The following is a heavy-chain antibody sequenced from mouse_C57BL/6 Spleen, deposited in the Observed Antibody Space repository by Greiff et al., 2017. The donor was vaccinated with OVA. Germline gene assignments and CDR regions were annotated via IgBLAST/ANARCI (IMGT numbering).Heavy chain of an antibody. CDR2: IYPGDGDT. CDR1: GYAFRSSW. D-gene: IGHD2-3*01. CDR3: ARWSGYYYFDY. J-gene: IGHJ2*01. Sequence: ESGPELVKPGASVKISCKASGYAFRSSWMNWVKQRPGKGLEWIGRIYPGDGDTNYNGKFKGKATLTADKSSSTAYMQLSSLTSEDSAVYVCARWSGYYYFDYWGQGTTLTVSS. V-gene: IGHV1-82*01.